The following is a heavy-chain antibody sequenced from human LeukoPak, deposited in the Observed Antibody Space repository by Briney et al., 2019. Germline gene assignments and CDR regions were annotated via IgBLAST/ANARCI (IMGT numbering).Heavy chain of an antibody. V-gene: IGHV4-39*01. CDR1: GGSISSSSHY. CDR3: ARRGDGGRSFDY. J-gene: IGHJ4*01. D-gene: IGHD4-23*01. Sequence: SETPSLTCTVSGGSISSSSHYWGWIRQPPGKGLEWIGSISYSGSTYYNPSLKSRVTISVDTSNNQFSLKLSSVTAADTAVYYCARRGDGGRSFDYWGHGTVVTVSS. CDR2: ISYSGST.